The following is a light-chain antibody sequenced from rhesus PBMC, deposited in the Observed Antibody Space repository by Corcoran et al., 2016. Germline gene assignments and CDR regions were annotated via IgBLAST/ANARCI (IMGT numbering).Light chain of an antibody. Sequence: DIQMTQSPSSLSASVGDTVTITCRESQGISSYLNWFQQKPGKAPKLLIYAASLLESGVPSRFSGSGYGTDFTLTISNLQPEDFAVYYCLQHKSYPLTFGGGTKVELK. CDR1: QGISSY. J-gene: IGKJ4*01. CDR2: AAS. V-gene: IGKV1-28*03. CDR3: LQHKSYPLT.